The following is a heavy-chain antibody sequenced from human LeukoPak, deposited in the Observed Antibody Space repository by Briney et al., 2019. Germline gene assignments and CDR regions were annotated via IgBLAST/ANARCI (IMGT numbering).Heavy chain of an antibody. Sequence: GGSLRLSCAVSGFAFGSEAMSWVRQSPAGGLEWVASISPGGGTTYYADYVKGRLTISRDNSKNSLFVQMNSLRAEDTAVYFCAKSRSGSAKCALQIFDNWGQGTLVTVSS. CDR2: ISPGGGTT. V-gene: IGHV3-23*01. CDR3: AKSRSGSAKCALQIFDN. D-gene: IGHD2-15*01. CDR1: GFAFGSEA. J-gene: IGHJ4*02.